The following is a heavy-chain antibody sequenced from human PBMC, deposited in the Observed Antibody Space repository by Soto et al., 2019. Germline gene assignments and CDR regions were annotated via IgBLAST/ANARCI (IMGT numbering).Heavy chain of an antibody. J-gene: IGHJ4*02. Sequence: QVQLVESGGGLVKPGGSLRLSCAGSGFTFSNYDMSWIRQVPGKGLEWVSYISSSGLQTNYADSVKGRFTISRYNAQNSLFLQMNSLRAEDTALYYCARAPLAVADHVDSWGQGTLVTVSS. CDR1: GFTFSNYD. CDR2: ISSSGLQT. CDR3: ARAPLAVADHVDS. D-gene: IGHD6-19*01. V-gene: IGHV3-11*05.